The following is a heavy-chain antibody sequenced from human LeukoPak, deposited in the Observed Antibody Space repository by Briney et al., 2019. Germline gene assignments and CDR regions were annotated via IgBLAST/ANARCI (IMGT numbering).Heavy chain of an antibody. CDR2: INSDGSST. CDR3: ARAGRAHYDFWSGYYAAYMDV. D-gene: IGHD3-3*01. V-gene: IGHV3-74*01. J-gene: IGHJ6*03. Sequence: GGSLRLSCAASGFTFDDYAMHWVRQAPGKGLVWVSRINSDGSSTSYADSVKGRFTISRDNAKNTLYLQMNSLRAEDTAVYYCARAGRAHYDFWSGYYAAYMDVWGKGTTVTVSS. CDR1: GFTFDDYA.